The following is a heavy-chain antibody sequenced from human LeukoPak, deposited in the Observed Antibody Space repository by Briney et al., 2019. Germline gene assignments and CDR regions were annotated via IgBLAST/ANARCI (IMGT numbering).Heavy chain of an antibody. V-gene: IGHV1-18*04. CDR1: GYTFTSYD. J-gene: IGHJ5*02. CDR2: MNPNSGNT. Sequence: ASVKVSCKASGYTFTSYDINWVRQATGQGLEWMGWMNPNSGNTNHAQKLQGRVTMTTDTSTSTAYMELRSLRSDDTAVYYCARCPLLWFGGNNWFDPWGQGTLVTVSS. D-gene: IGHD3-10*01. CDR3: ARCPLLWFGGNNWFDP.